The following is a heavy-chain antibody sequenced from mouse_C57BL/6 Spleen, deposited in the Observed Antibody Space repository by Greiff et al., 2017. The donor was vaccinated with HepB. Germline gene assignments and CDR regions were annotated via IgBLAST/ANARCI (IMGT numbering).Heavy chain of an antibody. Sequence: VQLQQSGPELVKPGASVKIPCKASGYTFTDYNMDWVKQSHGKSLEWIGDINPNNGGTNYNQKFKGKATLTVDKSSSTAYMELRSLTSEDTAVYYCAREWGYDDGRGFAYWGQGTLVTVSA. V-gene: IGHV1-18*01. CDR3: AREWGYDDGRGFAY. D-gene: IGHD1-1*02. J-gene: IGHJ3*01. CDR2: INPNNGGT. CDR1: GYTFTDYN.